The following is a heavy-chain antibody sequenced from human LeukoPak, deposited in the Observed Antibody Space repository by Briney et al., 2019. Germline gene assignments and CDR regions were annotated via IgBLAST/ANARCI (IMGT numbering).Heavy chain of an antibody. CDR1: GYTFTGYS. J-gene: IGHJ4*02. CDR3: ARAPDYDYVWGTCRLGY. D-gene: IGHD3-16*02. V-gene: IGHV1-2*02. Sequence: ASVTVSCKASGYTFTGYSIHWVRQAPGQGLEWMGWINPNTGGTNYAQKFQGRVTMTRDTSISTVYMELSSLRFDDTAVFYCARAPDYDYVWGTCRLGYWGQGTLVTVSS. CDR2: INPNTGGT.